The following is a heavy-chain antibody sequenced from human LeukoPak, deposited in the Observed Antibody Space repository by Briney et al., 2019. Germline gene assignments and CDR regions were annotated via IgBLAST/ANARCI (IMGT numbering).Heavy chain of an antibody. V-gene: IGHV3-7*01. Sequence: GGSLRLSCAASGFTFSSYWMSWVRQAPGKGLEWVANIKQDGSEKYYVDSVKGRFTISRDNSKNTLYLQMNSLRTEDTAVYYCAKDPDPYQLVPGGYYGMDVWGQGTTVTVSS. CDR2: IKQDGSEK. CDR3: AKDPDPYQLVPGGYYGMDV. D-gene: IGHD2-2*01. CDR1: GFTFSSYW. J-gene: IGHJ6*01.